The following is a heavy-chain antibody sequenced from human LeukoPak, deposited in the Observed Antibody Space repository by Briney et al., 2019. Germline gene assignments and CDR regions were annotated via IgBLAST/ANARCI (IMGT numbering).Heavy chain of an antibody. CDR2: INPNSGAT. D-gene: IGHD1-26*01. J-gene: IGHJ4*02. Sequence: ASVKVSCKASGYTFSGYYMHWVRQAPGQGLEWMGWINPNSGATNYVQKFQGRVTMARDTSISTAYMELSGLRSDDTAVYYCARPQHSGSYYPLFDSWGQGTLVTVSS. CDR3: ARPQHSGSYYPLFDS. V-gene: IGHV1-2*02. CDR1: GYTFSGYY.